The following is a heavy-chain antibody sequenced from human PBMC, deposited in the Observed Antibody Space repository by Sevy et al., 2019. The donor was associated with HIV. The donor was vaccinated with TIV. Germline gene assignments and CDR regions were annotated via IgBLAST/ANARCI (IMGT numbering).Heavy chain of an antibody. CDR1: GFTFSSYA. J-gene: IGHJ3*02. CDR3: ARDLTTVTTFSSVLDI. CDR2: ISYDGRNK. D-gene: IGHD4-17*01. V-gene: IGHV3-30-3*01. Sequence: GGSLRLSCAASGFTFSSYAMHWVRQAPGKGLEWVAVISYDGRNKYYADSVKGRFTISRDNSKNTLYLQMNSLRAEDTAVSYCARDLTTVTTFSSVLDIWGQGTMVTVSS.